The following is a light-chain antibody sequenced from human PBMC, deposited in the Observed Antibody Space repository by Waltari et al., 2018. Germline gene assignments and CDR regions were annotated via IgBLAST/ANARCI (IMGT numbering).Light chain of an antibody. CDR1: QSISSY. V-gene: IGKV1-39*01. CDR3: QQSYSTPST. J-gene: IGKJ2*01. Sequence: DIQMTQSPSSLSASVGDRVTITCRASQSISSYLNWYQQKPGNAPKLLIYAAASLQSGVPSRFSGRGSGTDFTLTISSLQPEDFATYYCQQSYSTPSTFGQGTKLEIK. CDR2: AAA.